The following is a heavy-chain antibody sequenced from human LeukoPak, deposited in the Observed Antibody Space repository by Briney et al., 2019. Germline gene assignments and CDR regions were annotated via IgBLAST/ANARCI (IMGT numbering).Heavy chain of an antibody. V-gene: IGHV4-39*01. Sequence: SETLSLTCTVSGGSISSSSNYWGWIRQPPGKGLEWIGEINHSGSTNYNPSLKSRVTISVDTSKNQFSLKLSSVTAADTAVYYCARQRIAAAGTFRAFDIWGQGTMVTVSS. D-gene: IGHD6-13*01. CDR1: GGSISSSSNY. J-gene: IGHJ3*02. CDR3: ARQRIAAAGTFRAFDI. CDR2: INHSGST.